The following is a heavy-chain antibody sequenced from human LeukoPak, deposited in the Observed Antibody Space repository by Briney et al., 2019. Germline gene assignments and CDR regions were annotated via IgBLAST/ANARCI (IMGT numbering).Heavy chain of an antibody. CDR1: GFTFSSYE. V-gene: IGHV3-48*03. Sequence: GGSLRLSCAASGFTFSSYEMNWVRQAPGKGLEWVSYISSSGSTIYYADSVKGRFTISRDNAKNSLYLQMNSLRTEDTAVYYCARGTGSYYGHFDYWGQGTLVTVSS. D-gene: IGHD1-26*01. CDR2: ISSSGSTI. CDR3: ARGTGSYYGHFDY. J-gene: IGHJ4*02.